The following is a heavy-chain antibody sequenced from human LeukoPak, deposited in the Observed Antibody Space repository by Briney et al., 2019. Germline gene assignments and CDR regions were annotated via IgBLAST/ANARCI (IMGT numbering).Heavy chain of an antibody. CDR1: GYTFTIYA. V-gene: IGHV1-3*01. Sequence: ASVTVSCTASGYTFTIYAMHWVRQAPGQRLEWMGWINAGNGNTKYSQKFQGRVTITRDTSASTAYMELSSLRSEDTAVYYCARTSSKLSGSYDYWGQGTLVTVSS. D-gene: IGHD1-26*01. J-gene: IGHJ4*02. CDR3: ARTSSKLSGSYDY. CDR2: INAGNGNT.